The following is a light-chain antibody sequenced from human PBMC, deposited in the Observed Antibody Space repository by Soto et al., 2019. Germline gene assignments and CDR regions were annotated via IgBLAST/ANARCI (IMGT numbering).Light chain of an antibody. Sequence: EIVLTQSPATLSLSPGERATLSCRASQSVSSYLAWYQQKPGQAPRLLIYDASSRATGIPARFSGSGSGTDFTLTISSLEPEDFALYYCQQRSNWPAVTFGPGTKVDIK. CDR2: DAS. J-gene: IGKJ3*01. CDR3: QQRSNWPAVT. V-gene: IGKV3-11*01. CDR1: QSVSSY.